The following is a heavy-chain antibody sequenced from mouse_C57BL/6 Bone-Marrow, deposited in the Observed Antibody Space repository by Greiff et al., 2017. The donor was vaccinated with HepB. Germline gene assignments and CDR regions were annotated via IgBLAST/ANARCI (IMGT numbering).Heavy chain of an antibody. D-gene: IGHD2-1*01. V-gene: IGHV1-82*01. CDR2: IYPGDGDT. J-gene: IGHJ1*03. CDR1: GYAFSSSW. CDR3: ARDGNYPWYFDV. Sequence: VKLVESGPELVKPGASVKISCKASGYAFSSSWMNWVKQRPGKGLEWIGRIYPGDGDTNYNGKFKGKATLTADKSSSTAYMQLSSLTSEDSAVYFCARDGNYPWYFDVWGTGTTVTVSS.